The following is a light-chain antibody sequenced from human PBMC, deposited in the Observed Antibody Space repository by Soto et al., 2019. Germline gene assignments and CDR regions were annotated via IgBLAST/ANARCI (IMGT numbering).Light chain of an antibody. Sequence: QSVLTQPASVSGSPGQSITISCTGTSSDVGGYNYVSWYQQYPAKVPKLMIYHVSNRPSGVSDRFSGSKSGNTASLTISGLQAEDVGDYYCYSYTTSSTYVFGTGTKVTVL. J-gene: IGLJ1*01. V-gene: IGLV2-14*01. CDR1: SSDVGGYNY. CDR2: HVS. CDR3: YSYTTSSTYV.